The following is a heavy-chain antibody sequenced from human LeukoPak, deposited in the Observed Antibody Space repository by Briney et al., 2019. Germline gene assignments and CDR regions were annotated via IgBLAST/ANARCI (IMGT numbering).Heavy chain of an antibody. CDR2: IWYDGSNK. CDR1: GFTFSSYG. Sequence: GGSLRLSCAASGFTFSSYGKHWVRHAPGKGLEWVAVIWYDGSNKYYADSVKSRLTISRDKSKNTLYLQMNSLRAEDTAVYYCAREYPPRYYYDSSGYLDYWGQGALVTVSS. CDR3: AREYPPRYYYDSSGYLDY. J-gene: IGHJ4*02. V-gene: IGHV3-33*01. D-gene: IGHD3-22*01.